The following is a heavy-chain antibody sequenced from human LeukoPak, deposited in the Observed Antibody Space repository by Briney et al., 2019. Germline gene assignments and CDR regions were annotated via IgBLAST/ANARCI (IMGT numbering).Heavy chain of an antibody. V-gene: IGHV4-59*01. J-gene: IGHJ4*02. CDR1: GGSISTYY. Sequence: SETLSLTCTVSGGSISTYYWTWIRQPPGKGLEWIGYIYYSGSTNYNPSLKSRVTISVDTSKNQFSLKLTSLTAADTAVYYCARGAQWLRPDYWGQGTLVTVSS. D-gene: IGHD5-12*01. CDR2: IYYSGST. CDR3: ARGAQWLRPDY.